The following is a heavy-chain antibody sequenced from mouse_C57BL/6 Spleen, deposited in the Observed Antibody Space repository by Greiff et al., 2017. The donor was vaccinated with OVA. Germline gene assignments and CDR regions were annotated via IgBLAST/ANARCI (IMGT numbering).Heavy chain of an antibody. D-gene: IGHD2-1*01. CDR2: INPSTGGT. CDR3: ARSEIYGNYEAWFAY. CDR1: GYSFTGYY. J-gene: IGHJ3*01. Sequence: VQLVESGPELVKPGASVKISCKASGYSFTGYYMNWVKQSPEKSLEWIGEINPSTGGTTYNQKFKAKATLTVDKSSSTAYMQLKSLTSEDSAVYYCARSEIYGNYEAWFAYWGQGTLVTVSA. V-gene: IGHV1-42*01.